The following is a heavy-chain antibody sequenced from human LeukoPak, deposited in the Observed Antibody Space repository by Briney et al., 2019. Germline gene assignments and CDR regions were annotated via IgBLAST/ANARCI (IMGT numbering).Heavy chain of an antibody. CDR2: ISSSGSTI. J-gene: IGHJ6*04. CDR1: GFTFSSYE. CDR3: AELGITMIGGV. Sequence: GGSLRLSCAASGFTFSSYEMNWVRQAPGKGLEWVSYISSSGSTIYYADSVKGRFTISRDNAKNSLYLQMNSLRGEDTVVYYCAELGITMIGGVWGKGTTVTISS. V-gene: IGHV3-48*03. D-gene: IGHD3-10*02.